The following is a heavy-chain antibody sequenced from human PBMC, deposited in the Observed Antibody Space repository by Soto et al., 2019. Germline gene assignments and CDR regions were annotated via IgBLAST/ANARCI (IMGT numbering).Heavy chain of an antibody. V-gene: IGHV5-51*01. Sequence: PGESLKISCKASGYIIKNYWIGWVRQMPGQGLEWMGIIFPDDSDTRYSPSFQGQVTISADRSISTAYLQWGSLKASDTAMYCCARHTWSSGSPAAFDYWGQGTQVTVSS. CDR2: IFPDDSDT. J-gene: IGHJ4*02. CDR3: ARHTWSSGSPAAFDY. D-gene: IGHD1-26*01. CDR1: GYIIKNYW.